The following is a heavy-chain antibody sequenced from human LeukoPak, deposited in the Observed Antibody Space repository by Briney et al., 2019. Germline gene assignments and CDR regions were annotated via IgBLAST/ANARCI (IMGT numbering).Heavy chain of an antibody. Sequence: SETLSLTCTVSGVSISSGSYYWSWIRQPAGKGLEWIGRIYTSGSTNYNPSLKSRVTISVDTSKNQFSLKLSSVTAADTAVYYCASMVRGVRKASGWYFDLWGRGTLVTVSS. V-gene: IGHV4-61*02. CDR1: GVSISSGSYY. J-gene: IGHJ2*01. D-gene: IGHD3-10*01. CDR2: IYTSGST. CDR3: ASMVRGVRKASGWYFDL.